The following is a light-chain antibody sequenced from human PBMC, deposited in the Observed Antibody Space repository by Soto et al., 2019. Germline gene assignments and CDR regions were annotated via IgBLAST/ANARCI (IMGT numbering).Light chain of an antibody. V-gene: IGKV3-11*01. J-gene: IGKJ5*01. CDR3: LQRSDWPIT. CDR2: DAS. CDR1: QSVTRY. Sequence: EIVLTQSPGTLSLSPGERATLSCRASQSVTRYLAWYQQKPGQAPRLLIYDASTRATGFPARFSGSGYGTDFTLTISSLEPEDFAVYYCLQRSDWPITFGQGTRLEIK.